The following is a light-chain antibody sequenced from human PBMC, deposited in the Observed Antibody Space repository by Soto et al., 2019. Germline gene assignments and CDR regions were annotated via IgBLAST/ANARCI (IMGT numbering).Light chain of an antibody. CDR1: SSDVGGYNY. CDR2: GVT. V-gene: IGLV2-14*01. J-gene: IGLJ1*01. CDR3: SSYTSASTLLYL. Sequence: QSALTQPASVSGSPGQSITISCTGTSSDVGGYNYVSWYQQHPGIAPKLLSYGVTNRPSGVSTRFSGSKSGNTASLTISGLHAEDEADYHCSSYTSASTLLYLFGTGTKVTVL.